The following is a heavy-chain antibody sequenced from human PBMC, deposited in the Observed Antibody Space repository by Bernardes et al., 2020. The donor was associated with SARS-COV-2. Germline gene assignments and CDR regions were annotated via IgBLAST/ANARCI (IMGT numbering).Heavy chain of an antibody. D-gene: IGHD6-19*01. Sequence: GGSLRLSCAASGFTFSSYAMSWVRQAPGKGLEWVSAISGSGGSTYYADSVKGRFTISRDNAKNSLYLQMNSLRDEDTAVYYCAREFRSSGWFDFDYWGQGTLVTVSS. V-gene: IGHV3-23*01. CDR1: GFTFSSYA. CDR2: ISGSGGST. J-gene: IGHJ4*02. CDR3: AREFRSSGWFDFDY.